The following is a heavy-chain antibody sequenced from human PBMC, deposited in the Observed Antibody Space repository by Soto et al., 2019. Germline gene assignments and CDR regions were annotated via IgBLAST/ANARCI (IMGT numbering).Heavy chain of an antibody. CDR3: ARTDYHILTRYYNPFDY. Sequence: QVQLVQSGAEVKKPGSSVKVSCKAYGGTFSSYAISWVRQAPGQGLEWMGGIIPIFGTANYAQKFQGRVTITADESTSTAYMELSSLRSEDTAVYYCARTDYHILTRYYNPFDYWGQGTLVTVSS. CDR1: GGTFSSYA. V-gene: IGHV1-69*01. D-gene: IGHD3-9*01. J-gene: IGHJ4*02. CDR2: IIPIFGTA.